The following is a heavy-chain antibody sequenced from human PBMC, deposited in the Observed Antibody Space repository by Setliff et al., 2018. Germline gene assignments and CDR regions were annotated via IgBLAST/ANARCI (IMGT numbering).Heavy chain of an antibody. V-gene: IGHV4-59*01. J-gene: IGHJ6*03. CDR1: GVSTSSSY. CDR3: ARDRTIFGVDNIYHYMDV. Sequence: SETLSLTCNVSGVSTSSSYWSWIRQPPGKGLEWIGNVLHSGRTNYNPSLKSRVTISVDTYTNQFSLRLNSVTAADTAVYYCARDRTIFGVDNIYHYMDVWGSGTTVTVSS. CDR2: VLHSGRT. D-gene: IGHD3-3*01.